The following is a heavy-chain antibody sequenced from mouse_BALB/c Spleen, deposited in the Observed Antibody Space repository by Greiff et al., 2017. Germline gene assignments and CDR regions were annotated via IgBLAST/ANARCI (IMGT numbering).Heavy chain of an antibody. J-gene: IGHJ4*01. V-gene: IGHV1S135*01. CDR1: GYAFTSYN. D-gene: IGHD1-2*01. Sequence: VQLKESGPELVKPGASVKVSCKASGYAFTSYNMYWVKQSHGKSLEWIGYIDPYNGGTSYNQKFKGKATLTVDKSSSTAYMHLNSLTSEDSAVYYCARSYYGYDYAMDYWGQGTSVTVSS. CDR2: IDPYNGGT. CDR3: ARSYYGYDYAMDY.